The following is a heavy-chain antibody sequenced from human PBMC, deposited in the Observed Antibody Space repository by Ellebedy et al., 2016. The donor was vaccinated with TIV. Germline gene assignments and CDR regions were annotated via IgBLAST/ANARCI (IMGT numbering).Heavy chain of an antibody. Sequence: ASVKVSCKASGYTFTTYYIHWVRQAPGQGLEWVGTLNPSTGGTSYAQKFQGRVTITADESTSTAYMELSSLRSEDTAVYYCARVSGDPPSYYFDYWGQGTLVTVSS. D-gene: IGHD1-26*01. CDR3: ARVSGDPPSYYFDY. V-gene: IGHV1-46*01. CDR2: LNPSTGGT. CDR1: GYTFTTYY. J-gene: IGHJ4*02.